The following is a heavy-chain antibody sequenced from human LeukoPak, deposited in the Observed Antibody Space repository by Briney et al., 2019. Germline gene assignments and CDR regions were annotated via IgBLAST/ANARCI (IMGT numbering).Heavy chain of an antibody. CDR2: ISGRVDAK. J-gene: IGHJ4*02. V-gene: IGHV3-23*01. Sequence: GGSLRLSCAAPGFTFSNYAMSWVRQAPGKGLEWVSGISGRVDAKDYADSVKGRFTISRDHSKNTLYLQMNSLRAEDTAVYYCARDDSSSWYPDYWGQGTLVTVSS. D-gene: IGHD6-13*01. CDR3: ARDDSSSWYPDY. CDR1: GFTFSNYA.